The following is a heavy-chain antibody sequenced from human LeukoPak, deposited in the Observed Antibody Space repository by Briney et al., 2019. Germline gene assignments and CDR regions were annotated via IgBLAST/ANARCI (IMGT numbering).Heavy chain of an antibody. CDR1: GGSFTCYY. V-gene: IGHV4-4*09. J-gene: IGHJ4*02. CDR2: IYTSGST. D-gene: IGHD6-6*01. Sequence: SETLSLTCTVSGGSFTCYYWSWIRQPPGKGLEWIGYIYTSGSTNYNPSLKSRVTISVDTSKNQFSLKLSSVTAADTAVYYCARLLSISYFDYWGQGTLVTVSS. CDR3: ARLLSISYFDY.